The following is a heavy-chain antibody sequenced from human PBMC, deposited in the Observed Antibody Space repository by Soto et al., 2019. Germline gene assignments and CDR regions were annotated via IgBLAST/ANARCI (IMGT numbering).Heavy chain of an antibody. V-gene: IGHV1-18*04. CDR1: GYTFTSYG. Sequence: GASVKVSCKASGYTFTSYGISWVRQAPGQGLEWMGWISAYNGNTNYAQKLQGRVTMTTDTSTSTAYMELRSLRSDDTAVYYCARGWIQLWHSNYYCYYGMDVWGQGTTVTVSS. CDR3: ARGWIQLWHSNYYCYYGMDV. D-gene: IGHD5-18*01. CDR2: ISAYNGNT. J-gene: IGHJ6*02.